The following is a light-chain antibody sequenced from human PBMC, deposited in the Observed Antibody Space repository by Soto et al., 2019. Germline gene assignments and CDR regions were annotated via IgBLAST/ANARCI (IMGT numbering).Light chain of an antibody. CDR1: QNIRDS. J-gene: IGKJ1*01. V-gene: IGKV1-39*01. CDR3: QQTFGMFPWT. CDR2: AAS. Sequence: DIQMAQSPSSLSASVGDRITITCRASQNIRDSLNWYQHKPGMAPQLMIFAASNLHSGVPSRFSVSGSGTDFTLTISSLQPEDFVTYYCQQTFGMFPWTFGQGTKVEMK.